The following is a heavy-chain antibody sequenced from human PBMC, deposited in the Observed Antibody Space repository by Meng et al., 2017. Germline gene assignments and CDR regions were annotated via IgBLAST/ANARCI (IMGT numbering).Heavy chain of an antibody. CDR2: ISAYNGNT. D-gene: IGHD3-22*01. Sequence: ASVNVSCKASGYTFSSYAISWVRQAPGQGLEWMGWISAYNGNTDYEQNLQGRLTMNTDTSTSTAYMELRSLRSDDTAVYYRARAVYYYDTSGYYESFAVYLQDWGQGTLVTVSS. CDR3: ARAVYYYDTSGYYESFAVYLQD. CDR1: GYTFSSYA. J-gene: IGHJ1*01. V-gene: IGHV1-18*01.